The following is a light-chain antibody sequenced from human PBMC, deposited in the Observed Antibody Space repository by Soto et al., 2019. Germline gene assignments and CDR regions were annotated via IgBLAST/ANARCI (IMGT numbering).Light chain of an antibody. CDR2: RGS. Sequence: ALTQSPGTLSLSPGERTTLSCRASQNIRGNELAWYQQKPGQPPRLLIYRGSSRAPGIPDRFSGRGSGTEFTLTISRLEPEDFAVYYCQDYGTSAPWTFGQGTRVEIK. J-gene: IGKJ1*01. V-gene: IGKV3-20*01. CDR1: QNIRGNE. CDR3: QDYGTSAPWT.